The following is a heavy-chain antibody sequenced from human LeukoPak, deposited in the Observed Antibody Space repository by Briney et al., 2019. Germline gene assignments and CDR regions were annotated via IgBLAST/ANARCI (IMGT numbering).Heavy chain of an antibody. CDR3: AREQEAGYNFWGIIDY. CDR1: GFTFSSYA. D-gene: IGHD5-24*01. CDR2: ISGSGGST. Sequence: PGGSLRLSCAASGFTFSSYAMSWVRQAPGKGLEGVSAISGSGGSTYYADSVKGRFTISRDNSKNTLYLQMNSLRAEDTAVYYCAREQEAGYNFWGIIDYWGQGALVTVSS. V-gene: IGHV3-23*01. J-gene: IGHJ4*02.